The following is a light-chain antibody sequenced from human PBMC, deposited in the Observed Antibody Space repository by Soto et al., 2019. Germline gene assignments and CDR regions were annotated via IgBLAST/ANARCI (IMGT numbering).Light chain of an antibody. CDR1: QSISSW. J-gene: IGKJ1*01. Sequence: DIQMTQSPSTLSASVGDRVTITCRASQSISSWLAWYQQKPGKAPKLLIYDASSLESGVPSRFSGSGSGTEFTLTISSLQPDGFATYYCQQYNSYWETFGQGTKV. CDR3: QQYNSYWET. V-gene: IGKV1-5*01. CDR2: DAS.